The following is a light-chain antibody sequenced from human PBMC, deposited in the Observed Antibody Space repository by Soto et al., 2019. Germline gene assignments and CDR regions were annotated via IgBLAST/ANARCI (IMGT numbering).Light chain of an antibody. V-gene: IGKV2-28*01. CDR1: QSLLHSNGYNY. J-gene: IGKJ3*01. CDR3: MQSLHSSLT. CDR2: LGS. Sequence: DIVMTQSPLSLPVTPGETASISCRSSQSLLHSNGYNYLDWYLQQPGQSPQLLIYLGSNLASGVPDRFSGSGSGTDLTLKISRVEAYDGEVDDSMQSLHSSLTVGTGNKVHI.